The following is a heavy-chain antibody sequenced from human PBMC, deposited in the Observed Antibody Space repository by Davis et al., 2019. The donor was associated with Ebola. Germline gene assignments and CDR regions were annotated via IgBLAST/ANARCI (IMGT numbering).Heavy chain of an antibody. D-gene: IGHD1-1*01. Sequence: GESLKISCAASGFTFSSFVMHWVRQVPGKGPVWVSRINHDGTEMTYAQFVKGRFTISRDDAKSTLFLQMDSLRAEDTAVYYYVRDLKYKIDYWGQGALVTVSS. CDR2: INHDGTEM. CDR3: VRDLKYKIDY. V-gene: IGHV3-74*03. CDR1: GFTFSSFV. J-gene: IGHJ4*02.